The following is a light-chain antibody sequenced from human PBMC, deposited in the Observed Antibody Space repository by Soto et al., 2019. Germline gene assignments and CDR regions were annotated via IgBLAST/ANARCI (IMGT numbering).Light chain of an antibody. V-gene: IGLV2-11*01. Sequence: QSVLTQPRSVSGSPGQSVTMSCTGTSSDVGAYNYVSWYQQHPGKAPKFLIFDVTKRPSGVPDRFSGSKSGNTASLTISGLQAEDEADYYCCSYAGSYVFGTGTKVTVL. CDR3: CSYAGSYV. CDR1: SSDVGAYNY. CDR2: DVT. J-gene: IGLJ1*01.